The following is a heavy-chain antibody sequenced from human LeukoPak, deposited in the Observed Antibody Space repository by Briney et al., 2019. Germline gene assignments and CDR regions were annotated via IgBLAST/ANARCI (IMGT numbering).Heavy chain of an antibody. Sequence: SVKVSCKASGGTFSSYAISWVRQAPGQGLEWMGRIIPILGIANYALKFQGRVTITADKSTSTAYMELSSLRSEDTAVYYCARDVGIAAAGFDYWGQGTLVTVSS. J-gene: IGHJ4*02. CDR3: ARDVGIAAAGFDY. V-gene: IGHV1-69*04. CDR2: IIPILGIA. D-gene: IGHD6-13*01. CDR1: GGTFSSYA.